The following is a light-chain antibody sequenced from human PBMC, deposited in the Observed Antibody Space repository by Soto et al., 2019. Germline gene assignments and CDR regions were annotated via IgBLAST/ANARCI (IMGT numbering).Light chain of an antibody. CDR1: SSDVGGYNY. J-gene: IGLJ1*01. CDR2: DVS. V-gene: IGLV2-14*01. CDR3: AAWDDSLSGPYYV. Sequence: QSVLTQPASVSGSPGQSITISCTGTSSDVGGYNYVSWYQQHPGKAPKLMIYDVSNRPSGVSNRFSGSKSGTSASLAISGLRSEDEADYYCAAWDDSLSGPYYVFGTGTKVTVL.